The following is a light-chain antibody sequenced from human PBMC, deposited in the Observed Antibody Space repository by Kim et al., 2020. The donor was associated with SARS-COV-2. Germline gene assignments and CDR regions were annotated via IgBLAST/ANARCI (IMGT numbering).Light chain of an antibody. J-gene: IGKJ1*01. CDR1: QSMGTH. V-gene: IGKV1-39*01. Sequence: DIQMTQSPSSLSASLGDRVTITCRASQSMGTHLNWFQQKSGKAPNLLIYTTANLLTGVPSRFSGSGSGTDFTLTISSLQPEDFATYESQQSYSAPWTFGQGTKVDIK. CDR3: QQSYSAPWT. CDR2: TTA.